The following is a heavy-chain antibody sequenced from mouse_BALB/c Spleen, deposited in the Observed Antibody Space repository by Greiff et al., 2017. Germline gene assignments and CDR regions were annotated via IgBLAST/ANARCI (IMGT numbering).Heavy chain of an antibody. J-gene: IGHJ4*01. V-gene: IGHV1S22*01. CDR2: IYPGSGST. CDR1: GYTFTSYW. CDR3: TRWDGYYQSSYAMDY. D-gene: IGHD2-3*01. Sequence: LQQPGSELVRPGASVKLSCKASGYTFTSYWMHWVKQRPGQGLEWIGNIYPGSGSTNYDEKFKSKATLTVDTSSSTAYMQLSSLTSEDSAVYYCTRWDGYYQSSYAMDYWGQGTSVTVSS.